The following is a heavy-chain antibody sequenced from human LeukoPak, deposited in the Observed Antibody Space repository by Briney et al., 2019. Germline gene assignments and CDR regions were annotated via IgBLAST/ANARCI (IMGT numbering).Heavy chain of an antibody. D-gene: IGHD2-15*01. Sequence: GGSLRLSCAASGFTFSSYSMNWVRQVPGKGLEWVSSISSSSSYIYYADSVKGRFTISRDNARKSLYLQMNSLRVEDTAVYYCARDSDLHCSSGSCTNFDYWGQGTLVTVSS. V-gene: IGHV3-21*01. CDR1: GFTFSSYS. CDR2: ISSSSSYI. J-gene: IGHJ4*02. CDR3: ARDSDLHCSSGSCTNFDY.